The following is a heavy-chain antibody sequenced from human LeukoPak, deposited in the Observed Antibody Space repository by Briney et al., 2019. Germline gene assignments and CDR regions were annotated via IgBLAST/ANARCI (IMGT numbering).Heavy chain of an antibody. D-gene: IGHD6-19*01. J-gene: IGHJ3*02. CDR3: ARGRRSGGRHDALDI. Sequence: SQTLSLTCAISGDSVSSNSAAWNWIRQSPSRGLEWLGRTYYRSKWYNDYAVSVKSRITINPDTSKNQFSLRLTSVTAADTAVYYCARGRRSGGRHDALDIWGQGTMVTVSS. V-gene: IGHV6-1*01. CDR1: GDSVSSNSAA. CDR2: TYYRSKWYN.